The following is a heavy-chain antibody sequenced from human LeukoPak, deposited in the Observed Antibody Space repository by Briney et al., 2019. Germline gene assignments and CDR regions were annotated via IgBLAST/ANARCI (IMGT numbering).Heavy chain of an antibody. D-gene: IGHD3-3*01. CDR3: ARGGNADALYYDFWSGYYTGRYGMDV. J-gene: IGHJ6*02. CDR2: ISYDGSNK. V-gene: IGHV3-30*04. CDR1: GVTFSSYA. Sequence: PGGSLRLSCAASGVTFSSYAMHWVRQAPGKGLEWVAVISYDGSNKYYADSVKGRFTISRDNSKNTLYLQMNSLRAEDTAVYYCARGGNADALYYDFWSGYYTGRYGMDVWGQGTTVTVSS.